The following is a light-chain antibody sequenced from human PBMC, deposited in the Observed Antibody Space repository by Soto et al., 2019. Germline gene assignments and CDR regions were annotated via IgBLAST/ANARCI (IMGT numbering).Light chain of an antibody. CDR2: AVS. J-gene: IGLJ1*01. CDR3: GSYTSTSTYV. Sequence: QSALTQPASVSGSPGQSITISCTGTNSDVGGYNYVSWYQQHPGKAPKLMIYAVSNRPSGVSNRFSGSKSGNTASLTISGLQAEDEADYYCGSYTSTSTYVFGTGTKLTVL. V-gene: IGLV2-14*01. CDR1: NSDVGGYNY.